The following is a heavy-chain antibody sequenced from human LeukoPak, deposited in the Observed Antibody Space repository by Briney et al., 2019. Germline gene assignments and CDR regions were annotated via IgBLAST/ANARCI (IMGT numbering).Heavy chain of an antibody. CDR3: AKVRGTYSSGYFFDY. V-gene: IGHV3-9*01. CDR1: GFTFDNYA. D-gene: IGHD6-19*01. Sequence: GRSLRLSCAASGFTFDNYAMHWVRQAPGNGLEWLSIISWNSGYIGYADSVKGRFTISRDNAKKSLDLQMNSLRAEDTAFYYCAKVRGTYSSGYFFDYWGQGTLVTVSS. CDR2: ISWNSGYI. J-gene: IGHJ4*02.